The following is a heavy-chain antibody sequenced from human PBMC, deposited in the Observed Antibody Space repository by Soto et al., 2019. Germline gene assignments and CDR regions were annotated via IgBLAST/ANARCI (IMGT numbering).Heavy chain of an antibody. CDR2: ISYDGSNK. CDR3: ATDRRYCSGGSCYSEAFDI. CDR1: GFTFSSYG. D-gene: IGHD2-15*01. Sequence: GGSLRLSCAASGFTFSSYGMHWVRQAPGKGLEWVAVISYDGSNKYYADSVKGRFTISRDNSKNTLYLQMNSLRAEDTAVYYCATDRRYCSGGSCYSEAFDIWGQGTMVTVSS. J-gene: IGHJ3*02. V-gene: IGHV3-30*03.